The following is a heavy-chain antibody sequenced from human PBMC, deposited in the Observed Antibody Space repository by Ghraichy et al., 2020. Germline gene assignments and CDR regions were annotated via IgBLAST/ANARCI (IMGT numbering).Heavy chain of an antibody. CDR2: IKSKTDGGTT. Sequence: GGSLRLSCAASGFTFSNAWMSWVRQAPGKELEWVGRIKSKTDGGTTDYAAPVKGRFTISRDDSKNTQYLQMKSLKTEDTAVYYCTCDYWGHFDYWGQGTLVTVS. CDR3: TCDYWGHFDY. J-gene: IGHJ4*02. V-gene: IGHV3-15*01. CDR1: GFTFSNAW. D-gene: IGHD4-17*01.